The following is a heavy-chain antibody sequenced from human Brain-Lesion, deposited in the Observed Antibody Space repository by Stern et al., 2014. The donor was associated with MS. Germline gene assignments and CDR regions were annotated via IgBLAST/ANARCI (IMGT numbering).Heavy chain of an antibody. D-gene: IGHD2-2*01. J-gene: IGHJ6*02. CDR1: GFTFSRYW. Sequence: EDQLVESEGVLVQPGGSLKLSCAASGFTFSRYWMTWVRQAPGKGLEWVANIKEDGSEQYYVDSVKGRFTMSRDNAKNSLYLQMNSLRAEDTAVYYCARRVLVAMGGYPKTLDVWGRGTTVTVSS. V-gene: IGHV3-7*01. CDR2: IKEDGSEQ. CDR3: ARRVLVAMGGYPKTLDV.